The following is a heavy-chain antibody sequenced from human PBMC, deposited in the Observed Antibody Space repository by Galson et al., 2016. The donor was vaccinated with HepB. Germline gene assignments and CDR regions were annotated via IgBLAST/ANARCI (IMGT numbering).Heavy chain of an antibody. D-gene: IGHD3-3*01. Sequence: SLRLSCAVSGLTFSTYAMSWIRQAPGRGLEWVALISDDGSKTDYADPVRGRFTISRDTANLFLQMNSLTPEDTAVYYCARDHHDNSGYYAGDVFDSWGQGTMVTVSS. CDR3: ARDHHDNSGYYAGDVFDS. V-gene: IGHV3-30-3*01. J-gene: IGHJ3*02. CDR2: ISDDGSKT. CDR1: GLTFSTYA.